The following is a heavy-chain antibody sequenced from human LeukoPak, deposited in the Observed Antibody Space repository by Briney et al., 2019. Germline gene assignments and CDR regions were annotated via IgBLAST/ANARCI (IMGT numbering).Heavy chain of an antibody. J-gene: IGHJ4*02. CDR1: GFTFSSYA. V-gene: IGHV3-30*01. CDR3: ARETPGRYYDFSSGYPKDY. Sequence: PGGSLRLSCAASGFTFSSYAMHWVRQAPGKGLEWGAVISYDGSNKYYADSVKGRFPISSDNSKNTLYLQMNSLRAEDTAVYYCARETPGRYYDFSSGYPKDYWGQGTLVTVSS. CDR2: ISYDGSNK. D-gene: IGHD3-3*01.